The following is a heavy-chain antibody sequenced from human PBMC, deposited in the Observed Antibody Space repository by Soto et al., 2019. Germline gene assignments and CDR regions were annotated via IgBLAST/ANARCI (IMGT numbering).Heavy chain of an antibody. CDR2: IYYSGST. V-gene: IGHV4-39*01. CDR1: GGYISSSGYY. CDR3: ARHTPAISISDH. Sequence: SETLSLTCTVSGGYISSSGYYWGWIRQPPGKGLEWIGSIYYSGSTYYNPSLKSRVTISVDTSKNQFSLKLSSVTAADTAVYYCARHTPAISISDHWGQGTLVTVSS. D-gene: IGHD2-15*01. J-gene: IGHJ4*02.